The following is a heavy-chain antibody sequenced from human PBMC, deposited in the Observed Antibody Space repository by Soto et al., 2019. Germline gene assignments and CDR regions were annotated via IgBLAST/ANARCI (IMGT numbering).Heavy chain of an antibody. CDR2: ISFRGRED. CDR3: AKEREEAAAGSRYYGMDV. Sequence: PGGSLRLSCAASGFSFSGNAFHWVRQAPGKGLEWVSLISFRGREDSYADSVKGRFTVSRGNSLNTIFLHMNNLGPEDTATYFCAKEREEAAAGSRYYGMDVWGQGTTVTVSS. J-gene: IGHJ6*02. V-gene: IGHV3-30*04. D-gene: IGHD6-13*01. CDR1: GFSFSGNA.